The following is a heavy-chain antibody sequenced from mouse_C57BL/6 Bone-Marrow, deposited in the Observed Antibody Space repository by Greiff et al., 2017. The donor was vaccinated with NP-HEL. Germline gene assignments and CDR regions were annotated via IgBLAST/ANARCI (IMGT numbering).Heavy chain of an antibody. J-gene: IGHJ4*01. V-gene: IGHV1-4*01. D-gene: IGHD1-1*01. Sequence: QVQLQQSGAELARPGASVKMSCKASGYTFTSYTMHWVKQRPGQGLEWIGYINPSSGYTKYNQKFKDKATLTADKSSSTAYMQLSSLTSEDSAVYYCARQTTSSYNAMDDWGQGTSVTVSS. CDR1: GYTFTSYT. CDR2: INPSSGYT. CDR3: ARQTTSSYNAMDD.